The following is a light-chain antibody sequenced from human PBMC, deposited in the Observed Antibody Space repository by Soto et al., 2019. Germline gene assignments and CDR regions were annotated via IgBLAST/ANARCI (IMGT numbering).Light chain of an antibody. V-gene: IGKV3-20*01. Sequence: EIVLTQSPGTLSLSPGERATPSCRASQSVSSNYLAWFQQKPGQAPRLLMFGASSRATGIPDRFSGSGSGTDFSLIISRLEPEDFAVYYCQQYGSSPWTFGQGTKVDIK. CDR2: GAS. J-gene: IGKJ1*01. CDR1: QSVSSNY. CDR3: QQYGSSPWT.